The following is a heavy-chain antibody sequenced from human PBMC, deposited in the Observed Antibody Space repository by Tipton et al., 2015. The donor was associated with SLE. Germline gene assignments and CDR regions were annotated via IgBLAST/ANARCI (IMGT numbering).Heavy chain of an antibody. J-gene: IGHJ3*02. D-gene: IGHD3-10*01. CDR1: GFTFSSYW. CDR2: IKQDGSEK. V-gene: IGHV3-7*01. CDR3: ARDGGFGADDFDI. Sequence: VQLVQSGGGLVQPGGSLRLSCAASGFTFSSYWMSWVRQAPGKGLEWVANIKQDGSEKYYVDSVKGRFTISRDNAKNSLYLQMNSLRVDDTAVYYCARDGGFGADDFDIWGQGTMVTVSS.